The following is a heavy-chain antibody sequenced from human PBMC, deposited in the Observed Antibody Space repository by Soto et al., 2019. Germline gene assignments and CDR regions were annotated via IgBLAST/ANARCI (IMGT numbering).Heavy chain of an antibody. CDR2: IVPTVDTS. J-gene: IGHJ4*02. D-gene: IGHD5-12*01. CDR1: GATFSSYA. CDR3: VRVVAIPGYPDN. Sequence: QVQLVQSGAEVRQPASSVKVSCKTSGATFSSYAITWVRQAPGQGLEWMGGIVPTVDTSTYAQKFQGRVTITADKFTNTGYMELSSLRSDDMAVYYCVRVVAIPGYPDNWGQGTLVTVSS. V-gene: IGHV1-69*14.